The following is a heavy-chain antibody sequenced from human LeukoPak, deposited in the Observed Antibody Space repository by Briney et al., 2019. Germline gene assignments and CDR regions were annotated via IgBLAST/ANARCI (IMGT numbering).Heavy chain of an antibody. D-gene: IGHD4-17*01. V-gene: IGHV3-23*01. CDR2: ISGSGGST. CDR3: AKYGKIDY. Sequence: PGGSLRLSCAVSGFTVSGNYMSWVRQAPGKGLEWVSAISGSGGSTYYADSVKGRFTISRDNSKNTLYLQMNSLRAEDTAVYYCAKYGKIDYWGQGTLVTVSS. CDR1: GFTVSGNY. J-gene: IGHJ4*02.